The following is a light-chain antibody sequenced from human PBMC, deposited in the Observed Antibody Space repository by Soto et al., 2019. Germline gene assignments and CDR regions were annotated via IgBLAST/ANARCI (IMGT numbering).Light chain of an antibody. CDR1: TSNIGADYD. J-gene: IGLJ1*01. CDR3: QSYDSSLINYV. Sequence: QSVLTQPPSVSGAPGQRVTISRTGSTSNIGADYDVHWYQQLPGTAPKLLIYGSSDRPSGVPDRFSGSKSGTSAFLAITGLQAEDEADYYCQSYDSSLINYVFGTGTKVTVL. CDR2: GSS. V-gene: IGLV1-40*01.